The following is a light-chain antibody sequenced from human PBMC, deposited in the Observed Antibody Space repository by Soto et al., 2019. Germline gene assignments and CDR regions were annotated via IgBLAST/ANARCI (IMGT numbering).Light chain of an antibody. CDR2: EAS. CDR1: QSISSW. Sequence: DIQMTQSPSTLSASVGDRVTITCRASQSISSWLAWYQQKPGKAPKLLIYEASGLESGVPSRFSGSGSGTEFTLTISSLQPDDFETYYCQQYNSYYTFGQGTKLEIK. J-gene: IGKJ2*01. V-gene: IGKV1-5*03. CDR3: QQYNSYYT.